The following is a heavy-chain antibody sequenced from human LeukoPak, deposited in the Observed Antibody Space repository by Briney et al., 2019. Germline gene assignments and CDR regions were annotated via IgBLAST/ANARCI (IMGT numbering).Heavy chain of an antibody. CDR3: ARDRSSFSYAFDI. CDR1: GYTFTTYA. Sequence: ASVKVSCKASGYTFTTYAIHWVRQAPGQRLEWMGWISTYNDDRKYSPKFQGTATITTDTSASTAYLELSSLRSEDTAVYYCARDRSSFSYAFDIWGQGTMVTVSS. CDR2: ISTYNDDR. D-gene: IGHD6-6*01. V-gene: IGHV1-3*04. J-gene: IGHJ3*02.